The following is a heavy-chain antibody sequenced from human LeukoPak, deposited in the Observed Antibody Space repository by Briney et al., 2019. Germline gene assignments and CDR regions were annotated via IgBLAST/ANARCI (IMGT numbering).Heavy chain of an antibody. J-gene: IGHJ3*02. CDR2: IYPGDSDT. V-gene: IGHV5-51*01. CDR1: GYSFTSYW. CDR3: ARRSPQYYYDSSGYSNAFDI. Sequence: GESLKISCKGSGYSFTSYWIGWVRPMPGKGLEWMGIIYPGDSDTRYSPSFQGQVTISADKSISTAYLQWSSLKASDTAMYYCARRSPQYYYDSSGYSNAFDIWGQGTMVTVSS. D-gene: IGHD3-22*01.